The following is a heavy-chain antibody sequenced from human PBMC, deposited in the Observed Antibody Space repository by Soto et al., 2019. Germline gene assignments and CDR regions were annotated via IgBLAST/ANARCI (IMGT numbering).Heavy chain of an antibody. Sequence: EVQLVESGGGLVQPGGSLRLSCAASGLTFRSYWMHWVRQAPGKGLVWVSRINRDGSSTSYADSVKGRFTISRDNAKNTLYLQMNSLRAEDTAVYYCALSHTVTTDYWGQGTLVTVSS. J-gene: IGHJ4*02. CDR3: ALSHTVTTDY. V-gene: IGHV3-74*01. CDR1: GLTFRSYW. D-gene: IGHD4-17*01. CDR2: INRDGSST.